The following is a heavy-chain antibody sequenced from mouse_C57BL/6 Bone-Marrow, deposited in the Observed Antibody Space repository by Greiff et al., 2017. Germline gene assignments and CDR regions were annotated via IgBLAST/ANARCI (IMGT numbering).Heavy chain of an antibody. J-gene: IGHJ2*01. V-gene: IGHV1-18*01. Sequence: EVKLVESGPELVKPGASEKIPCKASGYTFTDYNMDWVKQSHGKSLEWIGDINPNNGGTIYNQKFKGKATLTVDKSSSTAYMELRSLTSEDTAVYYCARRDYGPYYFDYWGQGTTLTVSS. D-gene: IGHD1-1*02. CDR2: INPNNGGT. CDR3: ARRDYGPYYFDY. CDR1: GYTFTDYN.